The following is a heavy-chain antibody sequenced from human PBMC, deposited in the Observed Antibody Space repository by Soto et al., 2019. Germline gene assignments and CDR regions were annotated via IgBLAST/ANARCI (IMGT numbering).Heavy chain of an antibody. Sequence: QVHLVQSGAEMKKPGASVKVSCKASGYTFTSYGISWVRQAPGQGLEWMGWISAYNGNTNYAQKLQGRVTMTTDTSRNTAYMELRSLRNTDTGVYYCASEASFYGVAPWFFDRWGRGTMVTASS. CDR3: ASEASFYGVAPWFFDR. V-gene: IGHV1-18*01. J-gene: IGHJ2*01. CDR1: GYTFTSYG. CDR2: ISAYNGNT. D-gene: IGHD3-16*02.